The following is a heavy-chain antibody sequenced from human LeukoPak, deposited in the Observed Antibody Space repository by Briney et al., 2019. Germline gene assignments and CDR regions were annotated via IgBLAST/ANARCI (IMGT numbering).Heavy chain of an antibody. J-gene: IGHJ4*02. CDR1: GFTFSSYS. Sequence: PGGSLRLSCAASGFTFSSYSMNWVRQAPGKGLEWVSSISSSSSYIYYADSVKGRLTISRDNAKNSLYLQMNSLRAEDTAVYYCARGQASDFDYWGQGTLVTVSS. CDR3: ARGQASDFDY. CDR2: ISSSSSYI. V-gene: IGHV3-21*01.